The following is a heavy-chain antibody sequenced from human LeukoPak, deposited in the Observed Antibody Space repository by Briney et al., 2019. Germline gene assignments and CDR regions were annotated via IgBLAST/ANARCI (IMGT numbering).Heavy chain of an antibody. D-gene: IGHD3-10*01. CDR3: ARCSRGRSAYYHYMDV. J-gene: IGHJ6*03. CDR2: INPTGGST. CDR1: GYTFTSYY. Sequence: ASVKVSCKASGYTFTSYYMHWVRQAPGQGLEWMGLINPTGGSTGYAQKFQGRVTMTRDMSTSTDYMELTSLRSDDTAVYYCARCSRGRSAYYHYMDVWGKGTTVTVSS. V-gene: IGHV1-46*01.